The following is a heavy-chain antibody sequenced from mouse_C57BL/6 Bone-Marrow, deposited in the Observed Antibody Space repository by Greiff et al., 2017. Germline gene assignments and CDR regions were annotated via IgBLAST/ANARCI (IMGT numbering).Heavy chain of an antibody. J-gene: IGHJ1*03. CDR3: ARWIYYYGSSPHWYFDV. CDR1: GYTFTSYG. Sequence: QVQLQQSGAELARPGASVKLPCKASGYTFTSYGISWVKQRTGQGLEWIGEIYPRSGNTYYNEKFKGKATLTADKSSSTAYMGLRSLTSEDDAVYFCARWIYYYGSSPHWYFDVWGTGTTVTVSS. CDR2: IYPRSGNT. V-gene: IGHV1-81*01. D-gene: IGHD1-1*01.